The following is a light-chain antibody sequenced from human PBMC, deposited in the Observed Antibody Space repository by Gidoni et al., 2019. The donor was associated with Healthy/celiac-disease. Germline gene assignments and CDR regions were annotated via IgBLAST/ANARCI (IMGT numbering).Light chain of an antibody. CDR3: QAWDSSTAGV. CDR1: KLGDKF. J-gene: IGLJ2*01. Sequence: YELPQPPPASVSPGQTASITCPGDKLGDKFACWYQQKPGQSPVMVIYQDSKRPSGTPGRFSGTNSGNTATLTSSGTQAMDEADYCCQAWDSSTAGVFGGGTKLTVL. V-gene: IGLV3-1*01. CDR2: QDS.